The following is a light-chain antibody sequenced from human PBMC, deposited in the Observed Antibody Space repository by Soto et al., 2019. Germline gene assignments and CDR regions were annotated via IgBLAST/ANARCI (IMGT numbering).Light chain of an antibody. CDR2: GTS. Sequence: EVVLTQSPGTLSLSPGGRASLFCRASQTVSPYLAWYQQKPGQAPRLLVYGTSSGATGIPETFSGSGSETDFTLTIIRLEPEDFAVYYCQQYVSSPLTFGPGTQVDI. CDR3: QQYVSSPLT. J-gene: IGKJ3*01. CDR1: QTVSPY. V-gene: IGKV3-20*01.